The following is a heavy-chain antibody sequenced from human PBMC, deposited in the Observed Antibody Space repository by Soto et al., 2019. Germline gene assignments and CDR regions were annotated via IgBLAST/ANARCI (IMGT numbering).Heavy chain of an antibody. D-gene: IGHD6-13*01. V-gene: IGHV4-34*01. CDR3: ARGSIAAAAPYYYYGMDV. Sequence: SETLSLTSAVDGGSFSGYCWSWIRQPPGKGLEWIGEINHSGSTNYNPSLKSRVTISVDTSKNQFSLKLSSVTAADTAVYYCARGSIAAAAPYYYYGMDVWGQGTTVTVSS. J-gene: IGHJ6*02. CDR2: INHSGST. CDR1: GGSFSGYC.